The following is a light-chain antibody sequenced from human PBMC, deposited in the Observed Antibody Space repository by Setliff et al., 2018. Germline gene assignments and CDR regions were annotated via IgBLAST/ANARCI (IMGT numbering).Light chain of an antibody. CDR1: SSNIGAGYD. V-gene: IGLV1-40*01. J-gene: IGLJ1*01. CDR3: QSYDSRLSGSDV. Sequence: QSVLTQPPSASGAPGQRVTISCTGSSSNIGAGYDVHWYQQLPGTAPKLLIYGNSNRPSGVPDRFSGSKSGTSASLAITGLQAEDEADYYCQSYDSRLSGSDVFGTGTKVTVL. CDR2: GNS.